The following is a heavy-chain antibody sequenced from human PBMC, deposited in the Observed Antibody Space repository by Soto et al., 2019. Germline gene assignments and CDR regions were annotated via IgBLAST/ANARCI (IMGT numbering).Heavy chain of an antibody. D-gene: IGHD3-3*01. CDR3: ARVRDWFDP. CDR2: IDHSGYT. Sequence: SETLSLTCAVYGGSFSGHYWNWIRQPPGKGLEWIGEIDHSGYTNYNPSLKSRVTISVDTSKNQFSLRLTSVTAADTAVYYCARVRDWFDPWGQGTLVTVSS. CDR1: GGSFSGHY. V-gene: IGHV4-34*01. J-gene: IGHJ5*02.